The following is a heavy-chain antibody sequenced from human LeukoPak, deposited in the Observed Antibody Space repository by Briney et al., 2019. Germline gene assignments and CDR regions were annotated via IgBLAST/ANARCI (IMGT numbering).Heavy chain of an antibody. Sequence: SVKVSCKASGGTFSSYAISWVRQAPGQGLEWMGRIIPIFGIANYAQKFQGRVTITADKSTSTAYMELSSLRSEDTAVYYCARVEMATLRGPFDYWGQGTLVTASS. CDR2: IIPIFGIA. V-gene: IGHV1-69*04. CDR1: GGTFSSYA. D-gene: IGHD5-24*01. CDR3: ARVEMATLRGPFDY. J-gene: IGHJ4*02.